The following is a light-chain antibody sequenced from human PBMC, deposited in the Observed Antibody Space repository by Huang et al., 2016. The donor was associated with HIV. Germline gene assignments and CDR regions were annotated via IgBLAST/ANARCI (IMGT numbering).Light chain of an antibody. CDR1: QSVSIN. Sequence: EVVLTQSPATLSVSPGEGATLSCRASQSVSINLAWFQQKPGQPPRLLVYGVSTRATGIPPRFNGSGSGTVFSLTISSLQSEDFAVYYCHQYNTWPRTFGHGTKVEI. V-gene: IGKV3-15*01. CDR2: GVS. CDR3: HQYNTWPRT. J-gene: IGKJ1*01.